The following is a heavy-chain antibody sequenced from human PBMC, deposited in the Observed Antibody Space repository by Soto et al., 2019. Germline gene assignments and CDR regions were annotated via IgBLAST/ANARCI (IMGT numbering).Heavy chain of an antibody. Sequence: ASVKVSCKASGCTFTSYGISWVRQAPGQGLEWMGWISAYNGNTNYAQKLQGRVTMTTDTSTSTAYMELRSLRSDDTAVYYCATREGEAAAGNHMDVWGKGTTVTVSS. CDR2: ISAYNGNT. CDR1: GCTFTSYG. J-gene: IGHJ6*03. D-gene: IGHD6-13*01. CDR3: ATREGEAAAGNHMDV. V-gene: IGHV1-18*01.